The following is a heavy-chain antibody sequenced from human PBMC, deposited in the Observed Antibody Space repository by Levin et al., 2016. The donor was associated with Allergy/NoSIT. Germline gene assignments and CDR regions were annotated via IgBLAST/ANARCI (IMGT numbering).Heavy chain of an antibody. CDR2: ISGSGGST. D-gene: IGHD6-19*01. CDR3: ANSSSGWYLRGWFDP. Sequence: QPPGKGLEWVSAISGSGGSTYYADSVKGRFTISRDNSKNTLYLQMNSLRAEDTAVYYCANSSSGWYLRGWFDPWGQGTLVTVSS. V-gene: IGHV3-23*01. J-gene: IGHJ5*02.